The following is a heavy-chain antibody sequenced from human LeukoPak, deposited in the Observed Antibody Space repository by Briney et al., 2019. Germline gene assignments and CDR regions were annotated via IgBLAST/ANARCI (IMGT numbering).Heavy chain of an antibody. CDR3: ARPRNYYYYDMDV. CDR2: ISVSGGST. J-gene: IGHJ6*02. CDR1: GFTFNNYA. Sequence: GSLRLSCAASGFTFNNYAMSWVRQAPGKGLEWVSGISVSGGSTYYADSVKGRFTISRDNSKNTLYLQMNSLRAEDTAVFYCARPRNYYYYDMDVWGQGTTVTVSS. V-gene: IGHV3-23*01.